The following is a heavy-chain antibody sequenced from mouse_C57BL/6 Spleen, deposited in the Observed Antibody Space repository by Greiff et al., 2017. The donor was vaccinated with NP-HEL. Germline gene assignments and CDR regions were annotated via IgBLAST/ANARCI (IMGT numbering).Heavy chain of an antibody. CDR2: INPNNGGT. V-gene: IGHV1-26*01. CDR1: GYTFTDYY. CDR3: AIYYYGSSYEAY. D-gene: IGHD1-1*01. J-gene: IGHJ3*01. Sequence: VQLQQSGPELVKPGASVKISCKASGYTFTDYYMNWVKQSHGKSLEWIRDINPNNGGTSYNQKFKGKATLTVDKSSSTAYMELRSLTSEDSAVYYCAIYYYGSSYEAYWGQGTLVTVSA.